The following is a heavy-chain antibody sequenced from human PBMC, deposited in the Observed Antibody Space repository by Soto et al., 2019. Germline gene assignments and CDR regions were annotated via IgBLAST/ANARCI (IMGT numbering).Heavy chain of an antibody. V-gene: IGHV1-69*02. J-gene: IGHJ6*02. CDR2: IIPILGIA. CDR1: GGTFSSYT. CDR3: APGQRGHYYYGMDV. D-gene: IGHD2-2*01. Sequence: QVQLVQSGAAVKKPGSSVKVSCKASGGTFSSYTISWVRQAPGQGLEWMGRIIPILGIANYAQKFQGRVTITADKSTSTANMELSSLRSEDTAVYYCAPGQRGHYYYGMDVWGQGTTVTVSS.